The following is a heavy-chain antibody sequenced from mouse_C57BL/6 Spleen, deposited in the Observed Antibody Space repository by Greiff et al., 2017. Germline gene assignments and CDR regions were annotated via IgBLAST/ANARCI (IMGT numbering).Heavy chain of an antibody. CDR2: ISSGSSTI. V-gene: IGHV5-17*01. CDR1: GFTFSDYG. J-gene: IGHJ4*01. CDR3: AITTVVATDYAMDY. Sequence: EVKLMASGGGLVKPGGSLKLSCAASGFTFSDYGMHWVRQAPEKGLEWVAYISSGSSTIYYADTVKGRFTISRDNAKNTLFLQMTSLRSEDTAMYYCAITTVVATDYAMDYWGQGTSVTVSS. D-gene: IGHD1-1*01.